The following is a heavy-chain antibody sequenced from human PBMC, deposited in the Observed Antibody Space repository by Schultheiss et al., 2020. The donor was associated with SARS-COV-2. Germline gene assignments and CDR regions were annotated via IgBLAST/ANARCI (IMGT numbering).Heavy chain of an antibody. Sequence: SVKVSCKASGGTFSSYAISWVRQAPGQGLEWMGGIIPIFGTANYAQKFQGRVTITADESTSTAYMELSSLRSEDTAVYYCARAGGLIVVVNVFDIWGQGTMVTVSS. D-gene: IGHD3-22*01. CDR3: ARAGGLIVVVNVFDI. V-gene: IGHV1-69*13. CDR1: GGTFSSYA. CDR2: IIPIFGTA. J-gene: IGHJ3*02.